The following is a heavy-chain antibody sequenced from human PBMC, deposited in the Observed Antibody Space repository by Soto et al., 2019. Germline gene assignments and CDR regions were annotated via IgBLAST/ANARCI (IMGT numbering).Heavy chain of an antibody. J-gene: IGHJ5*02. D-gene: IGHD6-13*01. CDR1: GDYIRSGGYY. Sequence: SETLSLTCNVSGDYIRSGGYYWSWIRQRPGKDLEWIGYIYYTGSTYYNRSLRSRLSMSVDTSENQFSLKLTSVTAADTAVYYCARDRTAAHGTRVSIDPWGQGIIVTVSS. CDR3: ARDRTAAHGTRVSIDP. V-gene: IGHV4-31*03. CDR2: IYYTGST.